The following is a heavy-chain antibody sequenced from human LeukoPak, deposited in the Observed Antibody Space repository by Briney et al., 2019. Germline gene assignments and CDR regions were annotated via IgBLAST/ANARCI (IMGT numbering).Heavy chain of an antibody. CDR2: IYSNGRT. J-gene: IGHJ4*02. Sequence: GGSLRLSCAASGLSLSDNYMTWVRQATGKGLDWGSIIYSNGRTYYADSVKGRFTISRDNTKNTLNLQMNSVRVEDTAVYYCARAWTGDYWGQGTLVTVSS. V-gene: IGHV3-53*01. CDR1: GLSLSDNY. D-gene: IGHD3/OR15-3a*01. CDR3: ARAWTGDY.